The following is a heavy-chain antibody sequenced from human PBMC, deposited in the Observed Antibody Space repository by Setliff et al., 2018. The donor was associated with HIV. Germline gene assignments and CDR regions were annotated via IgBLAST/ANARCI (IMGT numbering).Heavy chain of an antibody. CDR3: ARGSCSGCYLSDY. J-gene: IGHJ4*02. Sequence: VSCKAFGYTFSTNAIHWVRQAPGQRLEWMGYINAGDDNTRYSEKFQGRVTITRDTSANTAYMELSSLISEETAVYYCARGSCSGCYLSDYWGLGTLVTVSS. CDR1: GYTFSTNA. CDR2: INAGDDNT. D-gene: IGHD6-19*01. V-gene: IGHV1-3*01.